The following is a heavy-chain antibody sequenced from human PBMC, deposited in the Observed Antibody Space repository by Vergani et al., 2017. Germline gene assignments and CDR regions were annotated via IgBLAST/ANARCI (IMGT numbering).Heavy chain of an antibody. D-gene: IGHD1-1*01. CDR3: AKNPGISTTRHYYAMDV. CDR1: GFKFSDHY. J-gene: IGHJ6*02. CDR2: ISPGASTV. V-gene: IGHV3-11*04. Sequence: LEESGGGSVKPGGSLRLSCAASGFKFSDHYMSWIRQAPRKGLEWVSHISPGASTVSYTDSVTGRFTVTRDNDNNSLTLDMTTLGVEDTAVYYCAKNPGISTTRHYYAMDVWGQGTTVTVSS.